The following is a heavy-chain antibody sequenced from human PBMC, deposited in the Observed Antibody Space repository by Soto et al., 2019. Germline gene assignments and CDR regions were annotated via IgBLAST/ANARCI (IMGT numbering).Heavy chain of an antibody. CDR3: ARDRLDYDSSGYYYFDY. J-gene: IGHJ4*02. CDR2: IIPILGIA. Sequence: GASVKVSCKASGGTFSSYTISWVRQAPGQGLEWMGRIIPILGIANYAQKFQGRVTITADKSTSTAYMELSSLRSEDTAVYYCARDRLDYDSSGYYYFDYWGQGTLVTVSS. D-gene: IGHD3-22*01. CDR1: GGTFSSYT. V-gene: IGHV1-69*04.